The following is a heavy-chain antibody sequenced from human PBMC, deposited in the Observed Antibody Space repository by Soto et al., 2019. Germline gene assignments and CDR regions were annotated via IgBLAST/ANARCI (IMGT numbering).Heavy chain of an antibody. D-gene: IGHD2-15*01. CDR2: ISAYNGNT. Sequence: ASVKVSCKASGYTFTSYGISWVRQAPGQGLEWMGWISAYNGNTNYAQKLQGRVTMTTDTSTSTAYMELRSLRSDDTAVYYCARDIVVVVAATVTLNYYYYYGMDVWGQGTTVTVSS. J-gene: IGHJ6*02. V-gene: IGHV1-18*01. CDR3: ARDIVVVVAATVTLNYYYYYGMDV. CDR1: GYTFTSYG.